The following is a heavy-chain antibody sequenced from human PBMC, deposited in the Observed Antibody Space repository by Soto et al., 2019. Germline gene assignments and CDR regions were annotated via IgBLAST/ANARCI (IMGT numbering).Heavy chain of an antibody. Sequence: QVQLVQSGAEVKKPGASVKVSCKASGYTLNTYGITWVRQAPGQGLEWMGWISANNDHTKYPQKFQGRVTMTRNTSTNTAYMKLRRLRSDDTAVYYCARGTVFDVWGQGTMVTVSS. V-gene: IGHV1-18*01. D-gene: IGHD1-1*01. CDR3: ARGTVFDV. CDR1: GYTLNTYG. J-gene: IGHJ4*02. CDR2: ISANNDHT.